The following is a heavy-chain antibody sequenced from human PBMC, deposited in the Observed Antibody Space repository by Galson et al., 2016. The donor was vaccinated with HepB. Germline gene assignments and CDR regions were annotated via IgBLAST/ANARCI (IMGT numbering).Heavy chain of an antibody. Sequence: SLRLSCAASGFTFDDYTMYWVRQAPGKGLEWVSLITWDGGSPYYADSVKGRFTISRDNNNNSLYLQMNSLRTEDAALYYCVKESQLGNSYGPRFDYWGQGTLVTVSS. CDR3: VKESQLGNSYGPRFDY. J-gene: IGHJ4*02. V-gene: IGHV3-43*01. CDR1: GFTFDDYT. CDR2: ITWDGGSP. D-gene: IGHD5-18*01.